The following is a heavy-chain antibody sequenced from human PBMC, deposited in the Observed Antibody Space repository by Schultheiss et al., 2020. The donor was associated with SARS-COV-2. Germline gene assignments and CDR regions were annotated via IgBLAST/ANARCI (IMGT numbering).Heavy chain of an antibody. Sequence: SETLSLTCAVYGGSFSGYYWSWIRQPPGKGLEWIGEINHSGSTNYNPSLKSRVTISVDTSKNQFSLKVSSVTAADTAVYYCARDNLNVPAVQNWFDPWGQGTLVTVSS. CDR2: INHSGST. J-gene: IGHJ5*02. V-gene: IGHV4-34*01. CDR3: ARDNLNVPAVQNWFDP. D-gene: IGHD2-2*01. CDR1: GGSFSGYY.